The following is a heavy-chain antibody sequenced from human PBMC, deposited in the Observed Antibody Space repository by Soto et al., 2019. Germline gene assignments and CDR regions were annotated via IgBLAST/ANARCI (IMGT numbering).Heavy chain of an antibody. Sequence: EVQLLESGGGLVQPGGSLRLSCAASGFTFSSYAMSWVRQAPGKGLEWVSAISGSGGSTYYADSVKGRFTISRDNSKNTLYLEMNSLRAEDTAVYYCASSARGVTMGRGVITNYYGMDVWGQGTTVTVSS. D-gene: IGHD3-10*01. J-gene: IGHJ6*02. CDR3: ASSARGVTMGRGVITNYYGMDV. CDR1: GFTFSSYA. V-gene: IGHV3-23*01. CDR2: ISGSGGST.